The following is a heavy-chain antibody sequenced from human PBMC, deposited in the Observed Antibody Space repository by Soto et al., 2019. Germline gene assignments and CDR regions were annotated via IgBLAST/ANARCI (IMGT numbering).Heavy chain of an antibody. V-gene: IGHV4-39*02. CDR1: GGSMISYY. CDR3: ARPGGSGWFYFDS. CDR2: IYYSGST. J-gene: IGHJ4*02. D-gene: IGHD6-13*01. Sequence: PSETMSLTCTVSGGSMISYYGGWIRQPPGKGLEWIGSIYYSGSTYYNPSLKSRVTISVDTSKNHFSLKLTSVTAADTAVYYCARPGGSGWFYFDSWGQGSQVTVS.